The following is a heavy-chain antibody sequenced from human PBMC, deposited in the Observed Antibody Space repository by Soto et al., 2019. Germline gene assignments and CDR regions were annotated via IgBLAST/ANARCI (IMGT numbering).Heavy chain of an antibody. V-gene: IGHV4-39*01. Sequence: SETLSLTCTVSGGSISSSSYYWGWIRQPPGKGLEWIGSIYYSGSTYYNPSLKSRVTISVDTSKNPFSLKLSSVTAADTAVYYCARLESGWFDPWGQGTLVTVSS. CDR3: ARLESGWFDP. J-gene: IGHJ5*02. CDR2: IYYSGST. D-gene: IGHD3-10*01. CDR1: GGSISSSSYY.